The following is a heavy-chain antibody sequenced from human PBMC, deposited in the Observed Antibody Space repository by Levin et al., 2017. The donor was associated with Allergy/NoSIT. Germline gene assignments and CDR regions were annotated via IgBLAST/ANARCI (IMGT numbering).Heavy chain of an antibody. J-gene: IGHJ6*02. CDR2: IYHSGST. V-gene: IGHV4-4*02. CDR3: ARESPSEGGMDV. CDR1: GGSLSSNNW. Sequence: PSETLSLTCAVSGGSLSSNNWRNWVRQPPGKGLEWIGEIYHSGSTNYNPSLKSRVTMSVDKSKNQFSLKLNSVTAADTAVYYCARESPSEGGMDVWGQGTTVTVSS.